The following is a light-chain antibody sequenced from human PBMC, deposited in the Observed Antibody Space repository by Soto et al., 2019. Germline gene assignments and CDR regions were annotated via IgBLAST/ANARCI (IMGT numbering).Light chain of an antibody. V-gene: IGLV2-14*03. CDR1: SSDVGGSNY. CDR3: GSYSRISRII. CDR2: DVT. Sequence: QSALTQPASVSGSPGQSITISCTGTSSDVGGSNYVSWYQHHPGKALKLMIYDVTNRPSGVSNRFSGYKSGNTASLTISGLQAEDEADYYCGSYSRISRIIFGGGTKLTVL. J-gene: IGLJ2*01.